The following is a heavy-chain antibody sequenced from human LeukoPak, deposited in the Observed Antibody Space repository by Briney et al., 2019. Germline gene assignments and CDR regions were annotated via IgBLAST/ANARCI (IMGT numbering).Heavy chain of an antibody. CDR1: GFTFSSYS. CDR2: ISSSSSYI. V-gene: IGHV3-21*01. J-gene: IGHJ4*02. Sequence: GGALRLSCAASGFTFSSYSMNWVRQAPGEGLEGVSSISSSSSYIYYADSVKGRFTISRDNAKNSLYLQMNSLRAEDTAVYYCAREAYDSSGVDYWGQGTLVTVSS. CDR3: AREAYDSSGVDY. D-gene: IGHD3-22*01.